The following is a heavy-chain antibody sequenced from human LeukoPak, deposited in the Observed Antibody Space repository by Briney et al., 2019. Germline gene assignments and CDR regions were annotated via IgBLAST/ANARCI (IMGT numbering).Heavy chain of an antibody. D-gene: IGHD3-16*02. Sequence: PGGSLRLSCAASGFTFSSYAMSWVRQAPGKGLEWVSSISGSGGRTYYADSVKGRFTISRDNSKNTLYLQMNSLRAEDTAVYYCAKDQGDSVWGSYLPDWGQGTLVTVSS. CDR1: GFTFSSYA. J-gene: IGHJ4*02. CDR2: ISGSGGRT. CDR3: AKDQGDSVWGSYLPD. V-gene: IGHV3-23*01.